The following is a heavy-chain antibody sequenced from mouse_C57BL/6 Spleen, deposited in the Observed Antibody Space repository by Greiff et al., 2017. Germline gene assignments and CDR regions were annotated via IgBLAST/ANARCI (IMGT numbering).Heavy chain of an antibody. V-gene: IGHV1-9*01. CDR1: GYTFTGYW. Sequence: QVQLQQSGAELMKPGASVKLSCKATGYTFTGYWIEWVKQRPGHGLEWIGEIQPGSGSTNYNEKFKGKATLTADKSSNTAYMQLSSLTTEDSAVYYCAIRQGDRAGGVFAYWGQGTLVTVSA. CDR3: AIRQGDRAGGVFAY. D-gene: IGHD3-3*01. J-gene: IGHJ3*01. CDR2: IQPGSGST.